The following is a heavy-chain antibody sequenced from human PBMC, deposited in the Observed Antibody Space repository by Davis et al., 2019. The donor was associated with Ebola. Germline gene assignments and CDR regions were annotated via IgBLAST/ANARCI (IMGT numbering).Heavy chain of an antibody. CDR3: ARAFFYDYDSSGSNAFDI. Sequence: SVKVSCKASGGTFSSYAISWVRQAPGQGLEWMGGIIPIFGTANYAQKFQGRVTITADESTSTAYMELSSLRSEDTAVYYCARAFFYDYDSSGSNAFDIWGQGTMVTVSS. D-gene: IGHD3-22*01. CDR1: GGTFSSYA. CDR2: IIPIFGTA. V-gene: IGHV1-69*13. J-gene: IGHJ3*02.